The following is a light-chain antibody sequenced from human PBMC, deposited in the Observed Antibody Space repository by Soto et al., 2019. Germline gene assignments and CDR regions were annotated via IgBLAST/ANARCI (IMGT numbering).Light chain of an antibody. V-gene: IGLV2-14*03. CDR1: SSDIGGYNY. CDR2: DVS. Sequence: QSVLTQPASVSGSPGQSITISCTGTSSDIGGYNYVSWYRQLPGKVPKLIIYDVSNRPSGVSDRFSGSKSGNAASLTISGLQAEDEADYYCSSYTSTSTLYVFGTGTKLTVL. CDR3: SSYTSTSTLYV. J-gene: IGLJ1*01.